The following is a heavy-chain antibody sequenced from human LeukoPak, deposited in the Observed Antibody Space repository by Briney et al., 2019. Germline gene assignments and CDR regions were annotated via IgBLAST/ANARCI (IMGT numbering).Heavy chain of an antibody. CDR2: MDPKSGET. Sequence: ASVKVSCKASGYNFTKYAIYWVRQAPGQGLEWMGWMDPKSGETNHAQKFQGRVLMTRDTSITTAYMDLSRLTSDDTAVYYCALEVYYSDNSAFDYWGQGTLVTVSS. V-gene: IGHV1-2*02. J-gene: IGHJ4*02. D-gene: IGHD3-22*01. CDR1: GYNFTKYA. CDR3: ALEVYYSDNSAFDY.